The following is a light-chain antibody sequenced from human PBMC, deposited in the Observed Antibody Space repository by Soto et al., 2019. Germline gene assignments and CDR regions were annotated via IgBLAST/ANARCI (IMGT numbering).Light chain of an antibody. V-gene: IGKV3-20*01. CDR1: QSVSNRY. Sequence: EIVMTQSPATLSVSPGERATFSCWASQSVSNRYLAWYQQKPGQAPRLLIYGASSRATGIPDRFSGSGSGTDFTLTISRLEPEDFAVYYCQQYDSSWTFGQGTKVDIK. CDR2: GAS. J-gene: IGKJ1*01. CDR3: QQYDSSWT.